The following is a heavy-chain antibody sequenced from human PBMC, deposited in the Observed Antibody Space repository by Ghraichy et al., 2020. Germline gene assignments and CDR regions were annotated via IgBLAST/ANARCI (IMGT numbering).Heavy chain of an antibody. CDR1: GGSFSGYY. CDR2: INHSGST. Sequence: SQTLSLTCAVYGGSFSGYYWSWIRQPPGKGLEWIGEINHSGSTNYNPSLKSRVTISVDTSKNQFSLKLSSVTAADTAVYYCARGSRSGWGYLVSYGMDVWGQGTTVTVSS. CDR3: ARGSRSGWGYLVSYGMDV. J-gene: IGHJ6*02. D-gene: IGHD6-19*01. V-gene: IGHV4-34*01.